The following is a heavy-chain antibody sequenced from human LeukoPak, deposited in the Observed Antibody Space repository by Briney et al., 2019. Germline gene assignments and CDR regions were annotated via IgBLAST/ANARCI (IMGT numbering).Heavy chain of an antibody. D-gene: IGHD2-2*01. CDR1: GYTFTSYG. CDR2: ISAYNGNT. V-gene: IGHV1-18*01. J-gene: IGHJ6*03. Sequence: ASVKVSCKASGYTFTSYGMSWVRQAPGQGLEWMGWISAYNGNTNYAQKLQGRVTMTTDTSTSTAYMELRSLRSDDTAVYYCARCGEGQDIIVGLYYYYYMDVWGKGTTVTVSS. CDR3: ARCGEGQDIIVGLYYYYYMDV.